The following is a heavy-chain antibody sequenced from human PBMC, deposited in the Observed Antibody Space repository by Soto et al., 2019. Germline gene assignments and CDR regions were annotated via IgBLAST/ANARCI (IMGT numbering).Heavy chain of an antibody. CDR3: AKHEGYSSSWYAFDI. Sequence: GGSLRLSCAASGFTFSSYAMSWVRQAPGKGLEWVSGISGSGGSTYYADSVKGRFTISRDNSKNTLYLQMNSLRAEDTAVYYCAKHEGYSSSWYAFDIWGQGTMVTVSS. J-gene: IGHJ3*02. D-gene: IGHD6-13*01. CDR1: GFTFSSYA. V-gene: IGHV3-23*01. CDR2: ISGSGGST.